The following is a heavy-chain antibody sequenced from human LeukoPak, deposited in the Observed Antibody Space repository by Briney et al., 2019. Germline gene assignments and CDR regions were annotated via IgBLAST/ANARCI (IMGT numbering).Heavy chain of an antibody. CDR3: ARYCSSTSCPPPYYYGMDV. D-gene: IGHD2-2*01. CDR2: ISAYNGNT. V-gene: IGHV1-18*01. CDR1: GYTFTSYG. Sequence: ASVKVSCKASGYTFTSYGISWVRQAPGQGLEWMGWISAYNGNTNYAQKLQGRVTMTTDTSTSTAYMELRSLRSDDTAVYYCARYCSSTSCPPPYYYGMDVWGQGTTVTVSS. J-gene: IGHJ6*02.